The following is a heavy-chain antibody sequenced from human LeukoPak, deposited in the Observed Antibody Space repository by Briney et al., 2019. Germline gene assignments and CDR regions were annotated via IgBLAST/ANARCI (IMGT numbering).Heavy chain of an antibody. CDR2: ISSSGSTI. Sequence: GGSLRLSCAASGFTFSSYEMNWVRQAPGKGLEWVSYISSSGSTIYYADSVKGRFTISRDNAKNSLYLQMNSLRAEDTAVYYCASREATYYDFWSGHTLDGYWGQGTLVTVSS. CDR1: GFTFSSYE. CDR3: ASREATYYDFWSGHTLDGY. V-gene: IGHV3-48*03. D-gene: IGHD3-3*01. J-gene: IGHJ4*02.